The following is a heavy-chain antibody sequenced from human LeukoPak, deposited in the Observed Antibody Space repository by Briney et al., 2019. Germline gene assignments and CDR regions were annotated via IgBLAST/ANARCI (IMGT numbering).Heavy chain of an antibody. V-gene: IGHV4-30-2*01. CDR3: ARDSKYDSTGHAP. Sequence: KPSQTLSLTCTVSGGSISSDRYYWSWIRQPPGKGLEWIGYIYHSGSTYYNPSLKSRVTISVDRSKNQFSLKLSSVTAADTAMYYCARDSKYDSTGHAPWGLGTLVTVSS. J-gene: IGHJ5*02. CDR2: IYHSGST. CDR1: GGSISSDRYY. D-gene: IGHD3-22*01.